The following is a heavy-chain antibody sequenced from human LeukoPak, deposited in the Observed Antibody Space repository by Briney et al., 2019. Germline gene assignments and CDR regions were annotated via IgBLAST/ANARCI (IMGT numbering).Heavy chain of an antibody. Sequence: ASVKLSCRTSGDTFTDYFVHWVRHAPGQGLEWMGWISAYNGNTNYAQKLQGRVTMTTDTSTSTAYMELRSLRSDDTAVYYCARAPANGYYDSSGYYPDYWGQGTLVTVSS. D-gene: IGHD3-22*01. CDR1: GDTFTDYF. V-gene: IGHV1-18*04. CDR2: ISAYNGNT. J-gene: IGHJ4*02. CDR3: ARAPANGYYDSSGYYPDY.